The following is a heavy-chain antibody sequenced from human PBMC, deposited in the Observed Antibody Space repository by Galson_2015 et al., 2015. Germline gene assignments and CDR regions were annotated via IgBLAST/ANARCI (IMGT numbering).Heavy chain of an antibody. CDR1: GDSVSSNSAT. D-gene: IGHD3-10*01. J-gene: IGHJ4*02. CDR2: TFYRSKWYN. V-gene: IGHV6-1*01. CDR3: ARRAYGSGSPWV. Sequence: ISGDSVSSNSATWNWIRQSPSRGLEWLGRTFYRSKWYNDYAVSVKSRMTVNPDTSKSQFSLQLNSVTPDDTAIYYCARRAYGSGSPWVWGQGTLVTVSS.